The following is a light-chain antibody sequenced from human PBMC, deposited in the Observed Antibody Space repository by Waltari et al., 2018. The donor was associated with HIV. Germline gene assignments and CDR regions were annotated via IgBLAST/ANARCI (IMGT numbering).Light chain of an antibody. CDR2: PDN. Sequence: YELTQQSSVAASPGQTASITCSANQLGDKYVSWYQQKPGQSPVLVIYPDNKRPSGIPERYSASLSWNTATLTISGTLPMDEADYYCQTWDRPTVIFGGGTKLTV. CDR3: QTWDRPTVI. J-gene: IGLJ2*01. CDR1: QLGDKY. V-gene: IGLV3-1*01.